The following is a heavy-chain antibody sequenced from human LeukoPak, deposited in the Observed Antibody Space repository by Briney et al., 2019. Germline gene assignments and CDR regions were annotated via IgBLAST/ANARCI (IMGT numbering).Heavy chain of an antibody. CDR2: ISSDGTIT. Sequence: GGSLRLSCAASGFTFSNYWMYWVRQAPGKGLVWVSRISSDGTITSYAGSVKGRFTISRDNAKNTLYLQMNSLRAEDTAVYYCARDYYDSRGYYSAGFDYWGQGTLVTVSS. D-gene: IGHD3-22*01. CDR3: ARDYYDSRGYYSAGFDY. J-gene: IGHJ4*02. CDR1: GFTFSNYW. V-gene: IGHV3-74*01.